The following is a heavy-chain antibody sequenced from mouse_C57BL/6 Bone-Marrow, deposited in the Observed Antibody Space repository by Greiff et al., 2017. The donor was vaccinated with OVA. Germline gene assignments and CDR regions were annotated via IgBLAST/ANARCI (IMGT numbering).Heavy chain of an antibody. Sequence: QVQLQQPGAELVMPGASVKLSCKASGYTFTSYWMHWVKQRPGQGLEWIGEIDPSDSYTNYNQKFKGKSTLTVDKSSSTAYMQLSSLTSEDSAVYYCARHISVYYYFDYWGQCTTLTVSS. CDR1: GYTFTSYW. D-gene: IGHD3-2*02. CDR2: IDPSDSYT. V-gene: IGHV1-69*01. CDR3: ARHISVYYYFDY. J-gene: IGHJ2*01.